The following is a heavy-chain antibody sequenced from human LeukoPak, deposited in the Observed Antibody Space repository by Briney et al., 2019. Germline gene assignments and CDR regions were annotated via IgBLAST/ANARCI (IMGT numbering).Heavy chain of an antibody. D-gene: IGHD3-10*01. CDR2: ISSSSSYI. J-gene: IGHJ6*03. CDR1: GFTFSSYS. V-gene: IGHV3-21*01. Sequence: GGSLRLSCAASGFTFSSYSMNWVRQAPGKGLEWVSSISSSSSYIYYADSVKGRFTISRDNAKNSLYLQMNSLRAEDTAVYYCARGNTMVRGVILHYYYYYMDVWGKGTTVTVSS. CDR3: ARGNTMVRGVILHYYYYYMDV.